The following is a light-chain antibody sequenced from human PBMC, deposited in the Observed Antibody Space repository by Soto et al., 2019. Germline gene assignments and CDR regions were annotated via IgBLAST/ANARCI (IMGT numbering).Light chain of an antibody. J-gene: IGKJ2*01. CDR3: QQSYSTPCT. CDR1: QSISSY. V-gene: IGKV1-39*01. Sequence: DIQMTQSRPSLSASVGDRVIITCRASQSISSYLNWYQQKPGRAPKLLIYAASSLQSGVPSRFSGSGSGTDITLTISSLQPEDFATYYGQQSYSTPCTFGQGTKLEIK. CDR2: AAS.